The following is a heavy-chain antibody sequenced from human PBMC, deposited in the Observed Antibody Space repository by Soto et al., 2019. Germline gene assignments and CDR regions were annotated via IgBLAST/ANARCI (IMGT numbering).Heavy chain of an antibody. J-gene: IGHJ3*02. D-gene: IGHD7-27*01. V-gene: IGHV4-59*01. CDR3: ARETNWGSDAFDI. CDR2: IYYSGST. CDR1: GGSISSYY. Sequence: SETLSLTCTVSGGSISSYYWSWIRQPPGKGLEWIGYIYYSGSTNYNPSLKSRVTISVDTSKNQFSLKLSSVTAADTAVYYCARETNWGSDAFDIWGQGTMVTVSS.